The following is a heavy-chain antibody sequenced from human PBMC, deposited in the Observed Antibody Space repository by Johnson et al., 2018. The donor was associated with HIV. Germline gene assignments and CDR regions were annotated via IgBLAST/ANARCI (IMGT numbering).Heavy chain of an antibody. V-gene: IGHV3-30*04. Sequence: QVQLVESGGGVVQPGRSLRLSCAASGFTFSRYAMHWVRQAPGKGLEWVAVISYDGSNKYYADSVKGRFTISRDNSKNTLYLQMNSLRAEDTAVYYCARPFRIAAYGGSDAFDIWGQGTMVTVSS. CDR1: GFTFSRYA. D-gene: IGHD6-13*01. CDR3: ARPFRIAAYGGSDAFDI. J-gene: IGHJ3*02. CDR2: ISYDGSNK.